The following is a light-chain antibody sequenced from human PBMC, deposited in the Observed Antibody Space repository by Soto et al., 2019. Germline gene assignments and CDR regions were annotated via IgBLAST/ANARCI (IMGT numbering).Light chain of an antibody. CDR2: GAS. CDR1: QSVTNSF. Sequence: EIVLAQSPGTLSLSPGERATLSCRASQSVTNSFLAWYQQKTGQAPRLHIYGASRRATGIPDRFTGSGSGIHFPLPISRLEPEDLTVYYCQQYVSSPWAFGQGPLVEV. CDR3: QQYVSSPWA. V-gene: IGKV3-20*01. J-gene: IGKJ1*01.